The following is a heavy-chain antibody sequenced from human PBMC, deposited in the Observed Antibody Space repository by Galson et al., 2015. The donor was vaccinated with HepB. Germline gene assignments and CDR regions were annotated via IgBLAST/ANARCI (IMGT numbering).Heavy chain of an antibody. Sequence: QSGAEVKKPGESLKISCKGSGYSFTSYWIGWVRQMPGKGLEWMGIIYPGDSDTRYSPSFQGQVTISADKSISTAYLQWSSLKASDTAIYYCARTCSGGSCYLAAAFDIWGQGTMVTVSS. CDR2: IYPGDSDT. D-gene: IGHD2-15*01. CDR3: ARTCSGGSCYLAAAFDI. CDR1: GYSFTSYW. J-gene: IGHJ3*02. V-gene: IGHV5-51*01.